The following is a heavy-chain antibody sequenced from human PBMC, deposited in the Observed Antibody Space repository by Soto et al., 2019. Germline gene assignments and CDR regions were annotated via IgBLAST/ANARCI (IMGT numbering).Heavy chain of an antibody. Sequence: ASVKVSCKASGYTFTSYCISWVRQAPGQGLEWMGWISAYNGNTNYAQKLQGRVTMTTDTSTSTAYMELRSLRPDDTAVYYCARCLSCYYLMVAFDIWGQGTMVTVSS. J-gene: IGHJ3*02. V-gene: IGHV1-18*04. CDR1: GYTFTSYC. CDR3: ARCLSCYYLMVAFDI. CDR2: ISAYNGNT. D-gene: IGHD3-22*01.